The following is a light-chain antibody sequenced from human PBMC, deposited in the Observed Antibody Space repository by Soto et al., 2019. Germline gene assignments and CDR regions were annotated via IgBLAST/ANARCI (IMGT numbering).Light chain of an antibody. J-gene: IGKJ5*01. Sequence: EIVLTQSPGTLSLSPGERATISCRARESVIKYLAWYQQKPGQAPRLLSHGASSRATGIPDRFSGSGSGTDFTLTINRLEPEDFAVYYCKQYSSSPPITFGQGTRLEIK. CDR3: KQYSSSPPIT. CDR1: ESVIKY. V-gene: IGKV3-20*01. CDR2: GAS.